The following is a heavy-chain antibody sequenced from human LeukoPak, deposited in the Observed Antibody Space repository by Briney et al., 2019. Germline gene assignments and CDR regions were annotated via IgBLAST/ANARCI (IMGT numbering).Heavy chain of an antibody. D-gene: IGHD3-10*02. J-gene: IGHJ6*04. CDR1: GFTFSSYG. Sequence: PGGTLRLSCAASGFTFSSYGMSWVRQAPGRGLEWVSYISSSGSTIYYADSVKGRFTISRDNAKNSLYLQMNSLRAEDTAVYYCAELGITMIGGVWGKGTTVTISS. CDR2: ISSSGSTI. V-gene: IGHV3-48*04. CDR3: AELGITMIGGV.